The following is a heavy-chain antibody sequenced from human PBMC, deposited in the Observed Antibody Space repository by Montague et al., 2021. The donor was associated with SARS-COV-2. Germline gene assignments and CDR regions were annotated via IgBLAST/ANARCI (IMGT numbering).Heavy chain of an antibody. CDR1: GGSISSYY. CDR2: IYYSGST. CDR3: ARVSRITIFGVVGWFDP. Sequence: SETLSPTRTVAGGSISSYYWSWIRQPPGKGLEWIGYIYYSGSTNYNPSLKSRVTISVDTSKNQFSLKLSSVTAADTAVYYCARVSRITIFGVVGWFDPWGQGTLVTVSS. D-gene: IGHD3-3*01. J-gene: IGHJ5*02. V-gene: IGHV4-59*01.